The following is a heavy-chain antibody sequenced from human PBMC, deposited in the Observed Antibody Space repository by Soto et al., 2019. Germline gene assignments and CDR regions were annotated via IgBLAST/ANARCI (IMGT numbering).Heavy chain of an antibody. J-gene: IGHJ4*02. CDR3: ARDPSTGRFDY. V-gene: IGHV1-18*01. D-gene: IGHD2-2*01. CDR1: GYTFTSHG. CDR2: ISTYSGIR. Sequence: ASVKVSCKASGYTFTSHGVSWLRQAPGQGLEWLGWISTYSGIRNYARKFQDRVTMGSDTSTSTVYMELRSLTSNDTSMYYCARDPSTGRFDYCGKGTLVTVSS.